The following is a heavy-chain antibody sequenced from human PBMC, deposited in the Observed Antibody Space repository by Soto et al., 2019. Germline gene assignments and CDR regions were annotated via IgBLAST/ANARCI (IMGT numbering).Heavy chain of an antibody. CDR3: ARDPNRMYYFDY. CDR1: GGSVSSASYY. V-gene: IGHV4-61*01. CDR2: IFYSGST. J-gene: IGHJ4*02. Sequence: ASETLSLTCTVSGGSVSSASYYWSWIRQPPGKGLEWIGYIFYSGSTNYNPSLKSRVTISVDTSKNQFSLNLSSVTAADTAVYYCARDPNRMYYFDYWGQGALVTV. D-gene: IGHD2-8*01.